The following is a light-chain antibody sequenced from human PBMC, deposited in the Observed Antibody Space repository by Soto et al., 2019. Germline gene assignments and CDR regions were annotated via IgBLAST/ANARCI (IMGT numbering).Light chain of an antibody. J-gene: IGLJ2*01. CDR2: DVS. CDR3: SSYSSSSTLV. CDR1: SSDVCGYNY. V-gene: IGLV2-14*01. Sequence: QSALTLPASVSGSPGQSITISCTGTSSDVCGYNYVSWYQQHPGKAPKLMIYDVSNRPSGVSNRFSGSKSGNTASLTISGLQAEDEADYYCSSYSSSSTLVFGGGTKLTVL.